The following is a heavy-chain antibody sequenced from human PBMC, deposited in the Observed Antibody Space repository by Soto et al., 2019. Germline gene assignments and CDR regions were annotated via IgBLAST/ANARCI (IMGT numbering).Heavy chain of an antibody. D-gene: IGHD6-25*01. Sequence: SETLSLTCTVSGGSISSGGYYWSWIRQHPGKGLEWIGYIYYSGSTYYNPSLKSRVTISVDTSKNQFSLKLSPVTAADTAVYYCARDRSGLDWFDPWGQGTLVTVSS. J-gene: IGHJ5*02. V-gene: IGHV4-31*03. CDR1: GGSISSGGYY. CDR3: ARDRSGLDWFDP. CDR2: IYYSGST.